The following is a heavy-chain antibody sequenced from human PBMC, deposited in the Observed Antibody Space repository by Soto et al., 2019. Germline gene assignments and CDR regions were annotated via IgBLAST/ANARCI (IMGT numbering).Heavy chain of an antibody. V-gene: IGHV3-9*01. Sequence: GGSLRLSCAASVVTFVGYAMPWVRQAPGKGLEWVSGISWNSGSIGYADSVKGRFTISRDNAKNSLYLQMNSLRAEDTALYYCAKDMGPNYYGSGSYLSWGQGTLVTVSP. J-gene: IGHJ5*02. D-gene: IGHD3-10*01. CDR2: ISWNSGSI. CDR3: AKDMGPNYYGSGSYLS. CDR1: VVTFVGYA.